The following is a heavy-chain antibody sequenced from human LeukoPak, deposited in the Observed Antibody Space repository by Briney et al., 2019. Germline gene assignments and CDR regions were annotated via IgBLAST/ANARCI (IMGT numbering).Heavy chain of an antibody. Sequence: GASVKVSCKASGGTFSSYAISWVRQAPGQGLEWMGRIIPILGIANYAQKFQGRVTITADKSTSTAYMELSSLRSEDTAVYYCAANWGDYYDSSGYSHLFDYWGQGALVTVSS. CDR3: AANWGDYYDSSGYSHLFDY. D-gene: IGHD3-22*01. J-gene: IGHJ4*02. V-gene: IGHV1-69*04. CDR1: GGTFSSYA. CDR2: IIPILGIA.